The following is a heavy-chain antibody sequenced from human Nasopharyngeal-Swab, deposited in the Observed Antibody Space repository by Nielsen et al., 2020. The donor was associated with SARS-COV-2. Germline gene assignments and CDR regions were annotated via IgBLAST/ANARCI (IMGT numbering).Heavy chain of an antibody. V-gene: IGHV1-2*02. CDR2: INPNSGGT. D-gene: IGHD3-22*01. Sequence: ASVKVSCKASGYTFTGYYMHWVRQAPGQGLEWMGWINPNSGGTNYAQKFQGRVTMTRDTSISTAYMELSRLRSDDTAVYYCARDVYDSSGYYYQDYWGQGTLVTVSS. CDR3: ARDVYDSSGYYYQDY. CDR1: GYTFTGYY. J-gene: IGHJ4*02.